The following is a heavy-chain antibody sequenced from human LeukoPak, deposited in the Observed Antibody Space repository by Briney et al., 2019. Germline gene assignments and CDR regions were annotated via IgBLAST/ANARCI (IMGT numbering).Heavy chain of an antibody. V-gene: IGHV3-11*04. CDR3: ARDRGSTYYYDSSVDAFDI. Sequence: PGGSLRLSXAASGFTFSDYYMSWIRQAPGKGLEWVSYISSSGSTIYYADSVKGRFTISRDNAKNSLYLQMNSLRAEDTAVYYCARDRGSTYYYDSSVDAFDIWGQGTMVTVSS. D-gene: IGHD3-22*01. CDR2: ISSSGSTI. CDR1: GFTFSDYY. J-gene: IGHJ3*02.